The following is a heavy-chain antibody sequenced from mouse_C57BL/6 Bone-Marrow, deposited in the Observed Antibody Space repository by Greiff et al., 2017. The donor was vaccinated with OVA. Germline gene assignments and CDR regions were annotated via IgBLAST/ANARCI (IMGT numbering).Heavy chain of an antibody. CDR2: IDPETGGT. J-gene: IGHJ3*01. CDR1: GYTFTDYE. V-gene: IGHV1-15*01. CDR3: TRVAWFAY. Sequence: QVQLKESGAELVRPGASVTLSCKASGYTFTDYEMHWVKQTPVHGLEWIGAIDPETGGTAYNQKFKGKAILTADKSSSTAYMELRSLTSEDSAVYYCTRVAWFAYWGQGTLVTVSA.